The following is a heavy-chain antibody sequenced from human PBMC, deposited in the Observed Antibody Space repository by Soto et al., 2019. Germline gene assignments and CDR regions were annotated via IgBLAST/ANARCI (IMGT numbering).Heavy chain of an antibody. V-gene: IGHV1-2*04. Sequence: QVQLVQSGAEVKKPGASVKVSCKASGYTFTGYYMHWVRQAPGQGLEWMGWINPNSGGTNYAKRFQGWVTMTRDTSISTAYMELSRLRSDDTAVYYCARADGCSGGSCYLGYWGQGTLVTVSS. CDR3: ARADGCSGGSCYLGY. CDR2: INPNSGGT. J-gene: IGHJ4*02. CDR1: GYTFTGYY. D-gene: IGHD2-15*01.